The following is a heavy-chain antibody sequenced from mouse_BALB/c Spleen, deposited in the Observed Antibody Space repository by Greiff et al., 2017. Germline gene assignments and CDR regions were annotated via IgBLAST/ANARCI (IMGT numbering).Heavy chain of an antibody. Sequence: QVQLQQSGAELVRPGVSVKISCKGSGYTFTDYAMHWVKQSHAKSLEWIGVISTYYGDASYNQKFKGKATMTVDKSSSTAYMELARLTSEDSAIYYCARGGNPYYYAMDYWGQGTSVTVSS. CDR1: GYTFTDYA. J-gene: IGHJ4*01. CDR2: ISTYYGDA. V-gene: IGHV1S137*01. D-gene: IGHD2-1*01. CDR3: ARGGNPYYYAMDY.